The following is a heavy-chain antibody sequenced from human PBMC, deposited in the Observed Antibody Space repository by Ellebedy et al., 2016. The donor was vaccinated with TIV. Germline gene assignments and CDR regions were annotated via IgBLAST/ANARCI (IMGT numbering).Heavy chain of an antibody. D-gene: IGHD3-22*01. V-gene: IGHV3-21*04. Sequence: GESLKISCAASGFTFSSYSMNWVRQAPGKGLEWVSSISSSSSYIYYADSEKGRFAISRDNSKNTLYLQMNSLRAEDTAVYYCAKVHYYDSSGYFDYWGQGTLVTVSS. J-gene: IGHJ4*02. CDR1: GFTFSSYS. CDR3: AKVHYYDSSGYFDY. CDR2: ISSSSSYI.